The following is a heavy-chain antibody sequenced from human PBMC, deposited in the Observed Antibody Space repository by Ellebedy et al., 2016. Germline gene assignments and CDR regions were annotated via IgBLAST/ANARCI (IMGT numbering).Heavy chain of an antibody. CDR1: GFTFSDYG. CDR3: AKDTSDYYGLDV. CDR2: ISYDGSTK. J-gene: IGHJ6*02. D-gene: IGHD6-6*01. V-gene: IGHV3-30*18. Sequence: GESLKISCAASGFTFSDYGMHWVRQAPGKGLEWVAVISYDGSTKYYAQPVKGRFTISRDNAKNSLYLQMNSLRPEDTALYYCAKDTSDYYGLDVWGQGTTVTVSS.